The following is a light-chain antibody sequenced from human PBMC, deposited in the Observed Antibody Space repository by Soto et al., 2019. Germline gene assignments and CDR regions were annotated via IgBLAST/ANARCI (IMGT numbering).Light chain of an antibody. CDR3: QQYNTYSWT. CDR1: QSISRW. V-gene: IGKV1-5*03. Sequence: DIQMTQSPSTLSASAGDRVTITCRACQSISRWLAWYQQKPGKAPKLLIYKASSLESGVPSRFSGSGSGTEFTLTINSLQPDDFATYYCQQYNTYSWTFGQGTKVEI. J-gene: IGKJ1*01. CDR2: KAS.